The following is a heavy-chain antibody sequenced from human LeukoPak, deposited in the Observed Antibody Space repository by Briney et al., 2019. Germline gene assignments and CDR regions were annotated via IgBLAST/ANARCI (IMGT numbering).Heavy chain of an antibody. Sequence: ASVKVSCKASGYTFTSYAINWVRQAPGQGLEWMGWIIPNIGTASYAQKFQGRVTITRDTSTSTAYMELSSLRSEDTAVYYCARGSTYVFSCCYPSWGQGTLVTVSS. CDR3: ARGSTYVFSCCYPS. CDR1: GYTFTSYA. D-gene: IGHD3-16*01. V-gene: IGHV1-8*03. J-gene: IGHJ4*02. CDR2: IIPNIGTA.